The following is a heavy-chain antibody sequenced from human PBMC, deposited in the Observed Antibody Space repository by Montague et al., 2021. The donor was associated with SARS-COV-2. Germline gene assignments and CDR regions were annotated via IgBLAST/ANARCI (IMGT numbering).Heavy chain of an antibody. J-gene: IGHJ4*02. CDR1: GGSISSGSYY. CDR2: VYTTGST. CDR3: ARAAIDGGYGFAYFDY. V-gene: IGHV4-61*02. Sequence: TLSLTCTVSGGSISSGSYYWSWIRQPAGKGLEWIGRVYTTGSTDYSSSLKSRVTISGDTSRNQFSLMLTSVTAADTAMYYCARAAIDGGYGFAYFDYWGQGVLVTVSS. D-gene: IGHD5-12*01.